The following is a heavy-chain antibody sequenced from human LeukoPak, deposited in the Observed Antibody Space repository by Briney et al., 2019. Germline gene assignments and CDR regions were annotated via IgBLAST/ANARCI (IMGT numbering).Heavy chain of an antibody. J-gene: IGHJ6*02. V-gene: IGHV1-8*01. CDR3: ARGYYESSGSPYYYYGMDV. CDR2: MNPNSGNT. CDR1: GYTFTSYD. Sequence: ASVKVSCKASGYTFTSYDINWVRQATGQGLEWMGWMNPNSGNTGYAQKFQGRVTMTRNTSISTAYMELSSLRSEDTAVYYCARGYYESSGSPYYYYGMDVWGQGTTVTVSS. D-gene: IGHD3-22*01.